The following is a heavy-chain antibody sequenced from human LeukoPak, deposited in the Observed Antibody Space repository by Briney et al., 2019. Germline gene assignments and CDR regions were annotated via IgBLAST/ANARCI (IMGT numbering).Heavy chain of an antibody. J-gene: IGHJ3*02. CDR1: GGSISSSSYY. D-gene: IGHD6-19*01. CDR2: IYYSGST. CDR3: ASFADSSGWYGNAFDI. V-gene: IGHV4-39*01. Sequence: PSETLSLTCTVSGGSISSSSYYWGWIRQPPGKGLEWIGSIYYSGSTYYNPSLKSRVTISVDTSKNQFSLKLSSVTAADTAVYYCASFADSSGWYGNAFDIWGQGTMVTVSP.